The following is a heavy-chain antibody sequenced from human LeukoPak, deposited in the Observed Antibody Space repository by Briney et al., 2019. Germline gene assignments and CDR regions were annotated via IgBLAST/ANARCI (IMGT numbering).Heavy chain of an antibody. Sequence: GRSLRLSCAASGFTFRTYGMHWVRQAPGKGLEWAAVIWYDGSNKYYADSVKGRFTISRDNSKNTLYLQMNSLRAENTAVYYCARGTRYDSSGYYSQDLDYWGQGTLVTVSS. J-gene: IGHJ4*02. CDR3: ARGTRYDSSGYYSQDLDY. CDR1: GFTFRTYG. V-gene: IGHV3-33*01. CDR2: IWYDGSNK. D-gene: IGHD3-22*01.